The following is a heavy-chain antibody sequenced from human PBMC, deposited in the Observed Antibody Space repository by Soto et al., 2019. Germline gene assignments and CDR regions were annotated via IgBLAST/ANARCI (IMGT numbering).Heavy chain of an antibody. CDR2: INSDGSSA. CDR3: ARNSYDFWSGLDYYYYYMDV. V-gene: IGHV3-74*01. Sequence: PGGSLRLSCAASGFTFSSYWMHWVRHAPGKGLGWVSRINSDGSSANYADSVKGRFTISRDNAKNTLYLQMNSLRAEDTAVYYCARNSYDFWSGLDYYYYYMDVWGKGTTVTVSS. CDR1: GFTFSSYW. D-gene: IGHD3-3*01. J-gene: IGHJ6*03.